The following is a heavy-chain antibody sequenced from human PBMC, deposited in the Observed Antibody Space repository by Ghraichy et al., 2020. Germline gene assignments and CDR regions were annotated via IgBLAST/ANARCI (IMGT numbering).Heavy chain of an antibody. Sequence: SQTLSLTCAISGDSVSSNRATWNWIRQSPSRGLEWLGRTYHRSKWHSESAASMKSRITINPDTSKNQFSLQLNSVTPEDTAVYYCTSMDVWGQGTMVTVSS. CDR2: TYHRSKWHS. CDR1: GDSVSSNRAT. V-gene: IGHV6-1*01. CDR3: TSMDV. J-gene: IGHJ6*02.